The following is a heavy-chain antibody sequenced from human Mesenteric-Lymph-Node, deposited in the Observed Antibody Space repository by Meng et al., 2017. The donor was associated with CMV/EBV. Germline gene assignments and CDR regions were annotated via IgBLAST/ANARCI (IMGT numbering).Heavy chain of an antibody. D-gene: IGHD6-13*01. V-gene: IGHV4-59*01. Sequence: SETLSLTCTVSGGSISSYYWSWIRQPPGKGLEWIGYIYYSGSTNYNPSLKSRVTISVDTSKNQFSLKLSSVTAADTAVYYCARDVYSGLGWFDPWGQGTLVTVSS. J-gene: IGHJ5*02. CDR1: GGSISSYY. CDR2: IYYSGST. CDR3: ARDVYSGLGWFDP.